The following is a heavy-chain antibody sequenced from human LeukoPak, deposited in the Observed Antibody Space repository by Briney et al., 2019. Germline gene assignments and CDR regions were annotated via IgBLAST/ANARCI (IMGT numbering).Heavy chain of an antibody. J-gene: IGHJ2*01. CDR1: GFTFSSYA. CDR2: ISYDGSNK. CDR3: AREGPTHWYFDL. Sequence: PGGSLRLSCAASGFTFSSYAMHWVRQAPGKGLEWVAVISYDGSNKYYADSVKGRFTISGDNSKNTLYLQMNSLRAEDTAVYYCAREGPTHWYFDLWGRGTLVTVSS. V-gene: IGHV3-30-3*01.